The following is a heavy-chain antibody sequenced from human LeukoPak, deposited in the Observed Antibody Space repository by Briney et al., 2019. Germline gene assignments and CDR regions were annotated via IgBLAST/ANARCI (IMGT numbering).Heavy chain of an antibody. CDR3: ARAYYDYVWGSSYYFDY. Sequence: SETLSLTCTVSGGSISSGNYYWGWIRQPPGKGLEWIGSIYYSGSTYYNPSLKSRVTISVDTSKNQFSLKLSSVTAADTAVYYCARAYYDYVWGSSYYFDYWGQGTLVTVSS. V-gene: IGHV4-39*07. D-gene: IGHD3-16*01. J-gene: IGHJ4*02. CDR2: IYYSGST. CDR1: GGSISSGNYY.